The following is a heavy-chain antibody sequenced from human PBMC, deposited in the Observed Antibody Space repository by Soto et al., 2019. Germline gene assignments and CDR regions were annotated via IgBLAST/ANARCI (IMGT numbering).Heavy chain of an antibody. D-gene: IGHD3-22*01. V-gene: IGHV3-48*02. J-gene: IGHJ6*02. CDR2: ISSSSSTI. CDR3: ARLRQPPHHGPMIVVVITGGMDV. CDR1: GFTFSSYS. Sequence: GGSLRLSCAASGFTFSSYSMNWVRQAPGKGLEWVSYISSSSSTIYYADSVKGRFTISRDNAKNSLYLQMNSLRDEDTAVYYCARLRQPPHHGPMIVVVITGGMDVWGQGTTVTVSS.